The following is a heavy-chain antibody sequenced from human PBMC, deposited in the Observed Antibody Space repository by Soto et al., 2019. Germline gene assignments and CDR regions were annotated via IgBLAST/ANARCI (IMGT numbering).Heavy chain of an antibody. CDR2: INHSGST. CDR3: ARGRYSSSWYWGNWFDP. Sequence: SGTPSLTRAVHCGAFRGFYWSWIRPPPGKGLEWIGEINHSGSTNYNPSLKSRVTISVDTSKNQFSLKLSSVTAADTAVYYCARGRYSSSWYWGNWFDPWGQGTLVTVSS. V-gene: IGHV4-34*01. CDR1: CGAFRGFY. J-gene: IGHJ5*02. D-gene: IGHD6-13*01.